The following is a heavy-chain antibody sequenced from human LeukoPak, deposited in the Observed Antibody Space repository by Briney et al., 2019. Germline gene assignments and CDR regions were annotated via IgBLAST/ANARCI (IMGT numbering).Heavy chain of an antibody. Sequence: SETLSLTCTVSGGSISSYYWSWIRQPPGKGLEWIGYIYTSGSTNYNPSLKSRVTISVATSKNQFSLKLSSVTAADTAVYYCARRRYDWAPFDYWGQGTLVTVSS. J-gene: IGHJ4*02. V-gene: IGHV4-4*09. CDR3: ARRRYDWAPFDY. D-gene: IGHD1-1*01. CDR1: GGSISSYY. CDR2: IYTSGST.